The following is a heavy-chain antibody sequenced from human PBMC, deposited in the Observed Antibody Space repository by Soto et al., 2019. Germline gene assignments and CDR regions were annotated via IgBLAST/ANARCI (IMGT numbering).Heavy chain of an antibody. Sequence: ASVKVSCKASGYTFTRYGISWVRQAPGQGLEWMGWISGYNGDTNYAQKVQGRVTMTIDTSTSTVYIELRSLKSDDTAIYYCARDRLRGYDSSGFYSWGQGTMVTVSS. J-gene: IGHJ4*02. CDR2: ISGYNGDT. CDR1: GYTFTRYG. CDR3: ARDRLRGYDSSGFYS. D-gene: IGHD3-22*01. V-gene: IGHV1-18*01.